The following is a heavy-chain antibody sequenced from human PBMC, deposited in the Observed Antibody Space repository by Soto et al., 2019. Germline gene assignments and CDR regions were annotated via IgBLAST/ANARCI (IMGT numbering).Heavy chain of an antibody. Sequence: GGGPGLSCAASWFTVRNNYKSWVRPAPGKGLEWVSVIYSAGITYYADSVKGRFTISRDNSKNMVYLQMNSLRVDDTAVYYCARDQDTIAAAGTLNDYWGQGTLVTVSS. J-gene: IGHJ4*02. CDR2: IYSAGIT. CDR3: ARDQDTIAAAGTLNDY. V-gene: IGHV3-66*01. D-gene: IGHD6-13*01. CDR1: WFTVRNNY.